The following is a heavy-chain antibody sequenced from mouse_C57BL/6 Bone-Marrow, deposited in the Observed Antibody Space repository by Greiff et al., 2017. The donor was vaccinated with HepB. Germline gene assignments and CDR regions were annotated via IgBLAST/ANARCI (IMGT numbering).Heavy chain of an antibody. V-gene: IGHV5-12*01. CDR1: GFTFSDYY. Sequence: EVKLVESGGGLVQPGGSLKLSCAASGFTFSDYYMYWVRQTPEKRLEWVAYISNGGGSTYYPDTVKGRFTISRDNAKNTLYLQMSRLKSEDTAMYYCARHGRPFYYVIAMDYWGQGTSVTVSS. D-gene: IGHD1-1*01. CDR2: ISNGGGST. CDR3: ARHGRPFYYVIAMDY. J-gene: IGHJ4*01.